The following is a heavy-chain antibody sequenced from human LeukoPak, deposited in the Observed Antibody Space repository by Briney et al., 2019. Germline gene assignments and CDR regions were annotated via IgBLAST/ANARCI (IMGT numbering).Heavy chain of an antibody. Sequence: PGGSLTLSCAASGFTFSSYAMNWVRQAPGKGLEWVSIIGGSGVTTHHADSVKGRFTISRDNSKNTLFLQMNSLRAEDTAVYYCAKKGGAAGQGTVDYWGQGTLVTVSS. CDR3: AKKGGAAGQGTVDY. CDR1: GFTFSSYA. CDR2: IGGSGVTT. V-gene: IGHV3-23*01. D-gene: IGHD6-13*01. J-gene: IGHJ4*02.